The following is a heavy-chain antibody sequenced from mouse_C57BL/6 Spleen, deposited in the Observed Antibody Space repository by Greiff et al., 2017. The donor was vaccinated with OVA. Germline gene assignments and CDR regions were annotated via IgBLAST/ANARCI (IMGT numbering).Heavy chain of an antibody. CDR1: GFTFSSYA. CDR2: ISDGGSYT. V-gene: IGHV5-4*01. Sequence: EVKVVESGGGLVKPGGSLKLSCAASGFTFSSYAMSWVRQTPEKRLEWVATISDGGSYTYYPDNVKGRFTISRDNAKNNLYLQMSHLKSEDTAMYYCARDRTGIDYFDYWGQGTTLTVSS. J-gene: IGHJ2*01. D-gene: IGHD4-1*01. CDR3: ARDRTGIDYFDY.